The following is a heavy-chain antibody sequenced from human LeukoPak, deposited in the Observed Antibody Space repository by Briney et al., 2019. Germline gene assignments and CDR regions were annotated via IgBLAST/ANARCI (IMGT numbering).Heavy chain of an antibody. V-gene: IGHV4-34*01. CDR2: INHSGST. CDR3: ARGRGRAESDY. CDR1: GGSFSGYY. Sequence: PETLSLTCAVYGGSFSGYYWSWIRQPPGKGLEWIGEINHSGSTNYNPSLKSRVTISVDTSKNQFSLKLSSVTAADTAVYYCARGRGRAESDYWGQGTLVTVSS. D-gene: IGHD1-14*01. J-gene: IGHJ4*02.